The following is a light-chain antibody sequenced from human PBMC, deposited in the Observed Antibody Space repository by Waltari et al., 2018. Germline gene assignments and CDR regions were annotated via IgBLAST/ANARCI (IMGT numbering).Light chain of an antibody. CDR3: MQSLQALWT. Sequence: EIVLTQSPGTLSLSPGERATLSCRASHSVSSSHLAWYQQKPGQAPRLLIYDASSRATGIPDRFSGSGSGTDFTLRISRVEAEDVGVYYCMQSLQALWTFGPGTKLEI. V-gene: IGKV3-20*01. CDR1: HSVSSSH. CDR2: DAS. J-gene: IGKJ1*01.